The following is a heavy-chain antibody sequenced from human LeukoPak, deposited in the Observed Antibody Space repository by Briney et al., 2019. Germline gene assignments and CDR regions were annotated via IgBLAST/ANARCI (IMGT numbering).Heavy chain of an antibody. CDR3: ARLVGVSWFDP. V-gene: IGHV4-39*01. J-gene: IGHJ5*02. Sequence: PSETLSLTCTVSGGSISSSSYYWGWIRQPPGKGLEWIGSIYYSGSTYYNPSLKSRVTISVDTSKNQFSLKLSSVTAADTAVYYCARLVGVSWFDPWGQGTLVTVSS. D-gene: IGHD2-21*01. CDR2: IYYSGST. CDR1: GGSISSSSYY.